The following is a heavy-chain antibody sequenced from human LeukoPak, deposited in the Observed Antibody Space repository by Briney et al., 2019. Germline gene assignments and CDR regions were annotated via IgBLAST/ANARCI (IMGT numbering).Heavy chain of an antibody. CDR2: ISGNGGST. J-gene: IGHJ4*02. Sequence: GGSLRLSCAASGFTFSSYAMSWVRQAPGKGLEWVSAISGNGGSTYYADSVKGRFTISRDNSKNTLYLQMNSLRAEDTAVYYCAKPLGGSGSPRYYFDYWGQGTLVTVSS. CDR3: AKPLGGSGSPRYYFDY. D-gene: IGHD3-10*01. CDR1: GFTFSSYA. V-gene: IGHV3-23*01.